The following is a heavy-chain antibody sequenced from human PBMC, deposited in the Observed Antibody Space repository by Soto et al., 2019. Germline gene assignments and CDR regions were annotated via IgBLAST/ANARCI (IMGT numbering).Heavy chain of an antibody. J-gene: IGHJ4*02. CDR2: ISSGASSI. Sequence: EVQLVESGGGLVQPGGSLRLSCVVSGFTFSTYGMTWVRQAPGKGLEWVSYISSGASSIFYADSVKGRFTISRDDAENSQYLQMNSLRDEDTAVYYCARVGAVEYWGQGTLVTVSS. CDR1: GFTFSTYG. V-gene: IGHV3-48*02. D-gene: IGHD3-16*01. CDR3: ARVGAVEY.